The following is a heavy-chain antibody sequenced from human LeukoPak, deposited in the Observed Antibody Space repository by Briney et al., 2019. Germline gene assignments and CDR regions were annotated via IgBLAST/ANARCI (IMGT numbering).Heavy chain of an antibody. D-gene: IGHD5-24*01. CDR1: GGSISSHY. Sequence: PSETLSLTCTLSGGSISSHYWSWIRQPPGKGLEWIGYIYYSGSTNYNPPLKSRVTISVDTSKNQFSLKLSSVTAADTAVYYCARIPIEMATINDAFDIWGQGTMVTVSS. V-gene: IGHV4-59*11. CDR3: ARIPIEMATINDAFDI. J-gene: IGHJ3*02. CDR2: IYYSGST.